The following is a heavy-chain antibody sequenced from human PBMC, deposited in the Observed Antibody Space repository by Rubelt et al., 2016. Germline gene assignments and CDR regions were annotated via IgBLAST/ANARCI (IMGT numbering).Heavy chain of an antibody. D-gene: IGHD3-3*01. V-gene: IGHV3-7*04. CDR3: ARPSWDSTNDDFCR. J-gene: IGHJ4*02. CDR2: IKHDGSEK. CDR1: GFTFSSYW. Sequence: VQPGGSLRLSCAASGFTFSSYWMSWVRQAPGKGLEGVANIKHDGSEKYYVDSVKGRFTISRDNAKNSLYLQMNSLRAEDTAVYFCARPSWDSTNDDFCRWGQGTLVTVSS.